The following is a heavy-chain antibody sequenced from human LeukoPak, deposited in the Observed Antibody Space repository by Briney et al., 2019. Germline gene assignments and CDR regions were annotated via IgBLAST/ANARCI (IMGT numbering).Heavy chain of an antibody. CDR1: GLTFGNTW. D-gene: IGHD4-23*01. CDR3: VGYYVGKFDY. CDR2: ISPDGSEK. V-gene: IGHV3-7*01. Sequence: GGSLRLSCAASGLTFGNTWMGWVRQAPGKGLEWVANISPDGSEKAYVYSVRGRFTISRDNAKNTLYLQMNTLSAEDTAVYYCVGYYVGKFDYWGQGTLVTVSS. J-gene: IGHJ4*02.